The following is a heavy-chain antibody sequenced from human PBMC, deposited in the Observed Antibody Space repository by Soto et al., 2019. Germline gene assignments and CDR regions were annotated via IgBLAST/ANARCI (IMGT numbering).Heavy chain of an antibody. Sequence: GGSLRLSCAASGFIFSSYALTWVRQAPGKGLEWVSTISGSGASTYYADSVKGRFTISRDNSKNMLYLQMNSLRVEDTAVYYCATRGGGDYFDYWGQGTLVTVSS. CDR3: ATRGGGDYFDY. CDR1: GFIFSSYA. V-gene: IGHV3-23*01. D-gene: IGHD3-16*01. CDR2: ISGSGAST. J-gene: IGHJ4*02.